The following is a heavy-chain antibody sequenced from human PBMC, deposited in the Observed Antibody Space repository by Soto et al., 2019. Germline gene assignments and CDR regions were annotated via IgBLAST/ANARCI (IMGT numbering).Heavy chain of an antibody. J-gene: IGHJ5*02. Sequence: QITLKESGPTLVKPTQTLTLTCTFSGFSLSTSGLGVGWIRQPPGKAPEWLALIYWDDDKRYSPSLRSRLTITKDTSKNQVVLIMTNMGPVDTATYFCAHRRPDCSGGGCYSWFDPWGQGTLVTVSS. CDR3: AHRRPDCSGGGCYSWFDP. V-gene: IGHV2-5*02. D-gene: IGHD2-15*01. CDR1: GFSLSTSGLG. CDR2: IYWDDDK.